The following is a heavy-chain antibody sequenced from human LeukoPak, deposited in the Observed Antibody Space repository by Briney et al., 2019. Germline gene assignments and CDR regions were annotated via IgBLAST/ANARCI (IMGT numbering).Heavy chain of an antibody. Sequence: SETLSLTCTVSGGSISSGGYYWRWIRQHPGKGLEWIGYIYYSGSTYYNPSLKSRVTISVDTSKNQFSLKLSSVTAADTAVYYCARVAAAHYYYYYMDVWGKGTTVTVSS. V-gene: IGHV4-31*03. CDR1: GGSISSGGYY. CDR2: IYYSGST. CDR3: ARVAAAHYYYYYMDV. J-gene: IGHJ6*03. D-gene: IGHD2-15*01.